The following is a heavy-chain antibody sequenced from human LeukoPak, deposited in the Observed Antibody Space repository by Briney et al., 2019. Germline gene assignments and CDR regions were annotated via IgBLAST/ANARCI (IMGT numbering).Heavy chain of an antibody. V-gene: IGHV3-49*04. D-gene: IGHD3-3*01. Sequence: GGSLRLSCTASGFTFGDYAMSWVRQAPGKGLEWVGFIRSKAYGGTTEYAASVKGRFTISRDDSKSIAYLQMNSLKTEDTAVYYCTRDQVTIFGVVKEDTFDIWGQGTMVTVSS. J-gene: IGHJ3*02. CDR1: GFTFGDYA. CDR2: IRSKAYGGTT. CDR3: TRDQVTIFGVVKEDTFDI.